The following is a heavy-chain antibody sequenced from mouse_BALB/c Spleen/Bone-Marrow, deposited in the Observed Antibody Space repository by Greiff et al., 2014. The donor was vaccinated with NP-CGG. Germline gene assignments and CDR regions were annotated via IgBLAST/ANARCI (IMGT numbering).Heavy chain of an antibody. J-gene: IGHJ4*01. D-gene: IGHD1-2*01. CDR3: ASGTPATSYYALDY. CDR2: INPYNDGI. CDR1: GYTFTRYV. Sequence: HLVESGPELVKPGASVKMSCKASGYTFTRYVIHWVRQKPGQGLEWIGYINPYNDGIKYNEKFKGKATLTSDKSSSTAYMELSSLTSEDSAVYYCASGTPATSYYALDYWGQGTSVTVSS. V-gene: IGHV1-14*01.